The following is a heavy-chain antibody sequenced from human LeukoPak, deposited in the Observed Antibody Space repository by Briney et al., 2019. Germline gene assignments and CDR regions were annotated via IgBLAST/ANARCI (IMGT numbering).Heavy chain of an antibody. CDR3: AKDTSIGRYCTNGVCSPFDY. D-gene: IGHD2-8*01. V-gene: IGHV3-23*01. J-gene: IGHJ4*02. CDR1: GFTFSNYW. Sequence: GGSLRLSCAVSGFTFSNYWMSWVRQTPGKGLEWVSAISDSGGSTYDADSVKGRFTISRDNSKNTLYLQMNSLRAEDTAVYYCAKDTSIGRYCTNGVCSPFDYWGQGTLVTVSS. CDR2: ISDSGGST.